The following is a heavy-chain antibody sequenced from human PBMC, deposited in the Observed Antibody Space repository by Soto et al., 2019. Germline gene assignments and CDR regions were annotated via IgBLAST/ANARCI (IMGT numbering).Heavy chain of an antibody. CDR1: GFSVSNNY. Sequence: EEQLVESGGGLVQAGGSLRLSCAPSGFSVSNNYMTWVRQAPGKGLEWVSVIYSDGSTYHADSVKGRFIASRDNSQNMLYLQMNNLRVEDPAVYYCARDTHSAWRSDWWCQGTLVTVAS. CDR2: IYSDGST. D-gene: IGHD6-19*01. J-gene: IGHJ4*02. CDR3: ARDTHSAWRSDW. V-gene: IGHV3-66*01.